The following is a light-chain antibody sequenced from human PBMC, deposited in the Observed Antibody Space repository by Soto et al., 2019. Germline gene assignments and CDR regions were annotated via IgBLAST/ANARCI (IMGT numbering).Light chain of an antibody. J-gene: IGKJ1*01. CDR2: AAS. V-gene: IGKV1-12*01. Sequence: DIQMTQSPSSVSASVGDRVTITCRASQNIDNWLAWYQQRPGKAPKLLIFAASTLQSGVRSRFSGSGSGTDFTLTISSLQPEDFATYYCRHLHNFPRTFGQGTKVEIK. CDR3: RHLHNFPRT. CDR1: QNIDNW.